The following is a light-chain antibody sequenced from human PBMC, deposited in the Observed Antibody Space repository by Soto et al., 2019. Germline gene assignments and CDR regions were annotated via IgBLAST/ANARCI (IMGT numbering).Light chain of an antibody. Sequence: QSVLTQPPSVSGAPGQRVTISCTGSSSNIGAGYDVHWYQQLPGTAPKLLIYVNSNRPSGVPDRFSGSKSGTSASLAITGLQAEDEADYYCQSYDSSLDVFGTGTKLTVL. J-gene: IGLJ1*01. V-gene: IGLV1-40*01. CDR2: VNS. CDR3: QSYDSSLDV. CDR1: SSNIGAGYD.